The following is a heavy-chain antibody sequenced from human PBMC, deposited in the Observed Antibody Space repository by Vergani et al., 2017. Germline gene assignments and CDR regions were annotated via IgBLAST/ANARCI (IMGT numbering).Heavy chain of an antibody. CDR2: IIPIFGTA. CDR1: GGTFSSYA. D-gene: IGHD5-18*01. Sequence: QVQLVQSGAEVKKPGSSVKVSCKASGGTFSSYAISWVRQAPGQGLEWMGGIIPIFGTANYAQKFQGRVTITADESTSTAYMELSSLRSEDTAVYYCARTDPGYSYGYWSVRRFNYWGQGTLVTVSS. CDR3: ARTDPGYSYGYWSVRRFNY. J-gene: IGHJ4*02. V-gene: IGHV1-69*01.